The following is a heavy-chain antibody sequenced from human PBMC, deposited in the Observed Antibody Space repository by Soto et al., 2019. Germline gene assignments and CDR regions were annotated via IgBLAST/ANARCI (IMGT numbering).Heavy chain of an antibody. CDR3: ARWGGFCPEGACAATFEQ. D-gene: IGHD2-15*01. CDR2: INHSGTT. Sequence: SETLSLTCTVSGGSIRSAGHYWSWIRQHPGQGLEWIGYINHSGTTFYNPSLKSRLTISVDTSENQFSLRLNSVTDADTAVYFCARWGGFCPEGACAATFEQWGQGTLVTVS. V-gene: IGHV4-31*03. J-gene: IGHJ1*01. CDR1: GGSIRSAGHY.